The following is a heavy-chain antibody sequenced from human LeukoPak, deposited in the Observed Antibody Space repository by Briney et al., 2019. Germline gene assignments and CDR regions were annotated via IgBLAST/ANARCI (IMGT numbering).Heavy chain of an antibody. Sequence: GSSVKVSCKASGGTFSSYAISWLRQAPGQGREGMGGIIPIVGTANYAQKFQGRVTITTHESTRTPHMALSSPRSEDKAVYYCARDRDGDGYNFGYWGPGTLVTVSS. D-gene: IGHD5-24*01. V-gene: IGHV1-69*05. CDR2: IIPIVGTA. CDR3: ARDRDGDGYNFGY. CDR1: GGTFSSYA. J-gene: IGHJ4*02.